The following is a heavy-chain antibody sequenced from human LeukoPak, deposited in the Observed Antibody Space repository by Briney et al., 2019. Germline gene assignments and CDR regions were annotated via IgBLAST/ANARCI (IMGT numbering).Heavy chain of an antibody. CDR2: NSSSSSYI. V-gene: IGHV3-21*01. Sequence: GGSLRLSCAASGFTFSSYSMNWVRQAPGKGLEWVSSNSSSSSYIYYADSVKGRFTISRDNSKNTLFLQMNSLRADDTAVYYCARGSGTTPLDYWGQGTLVTVSS. J-gene: IGHJ4*02. D-gene: IGHD1-26*01. CDR1: GFTFSSYS. CDR3: ARGSGTTPLDY.